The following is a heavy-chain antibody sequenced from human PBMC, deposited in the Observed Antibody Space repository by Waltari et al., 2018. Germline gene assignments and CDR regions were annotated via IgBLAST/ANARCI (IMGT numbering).Heavy chain of an antibody. Sequence: EVQLVESGGGLVQPGGSLRLSCAASGFTFSTYEMNWVRQAPGKGLEWLSYISSSGSIIYSADSVKGRFTISRDNAKNTLYLQMNSLRAEDTAVYYCARDRQAFWTAGGGMDVWGQGTTVTVSS. CDR2: ISSSGSII. J-gene: IGHJ6*02. CDR3: ARDRQAFWTAGGGMDV. V-gene: IGHV3-48*03. D-gene: IGHD3-3*01. CDR1: GFTFSTYE.